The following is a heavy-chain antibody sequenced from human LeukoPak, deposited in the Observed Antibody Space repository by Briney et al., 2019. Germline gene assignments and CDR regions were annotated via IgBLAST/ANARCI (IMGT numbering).Heavy chain of an antibody. CDR3: ARDMRLYGSSGHFDS. CDR2: ILYDGSNK. J-gene: IGHJ4*02. D-gene: IGHD6-13*01. CDR1: GFTFSNHA. Sequence: PGGSLRLSCAASGFTFSNHALHWVRQAPGKGLEWVAVILYDGSNKFYVDSVKGRFSISRDNSKNTLYLQMNSLRVEDTAVYYCARDMRLYGSSGHFDSWGQGTLVTASS. V-gene: IGHV3-30*01.